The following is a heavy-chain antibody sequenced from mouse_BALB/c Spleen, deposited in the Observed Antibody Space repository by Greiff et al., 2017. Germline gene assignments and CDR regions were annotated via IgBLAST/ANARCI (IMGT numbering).Heavy chain of an antibody. V-gene: IGHV1-9*01. CDR2: ILPGSGST. D-gene: IGHD3-2*01. CDR1: GYTFSSYW. J-gene: IGHJ3*01. Sequence: QVQLKESGAELMKPGASVKISCKATGYTFSSYWIEWVKQRPGHGLEWIGEILPGSGSTNYNEKFKGKATFTADTSSNTAYMQLSSLTSEDSAVYYCARQTARATFAYWGQGTLVTVSA. CDR3: ARQTARATFAY.